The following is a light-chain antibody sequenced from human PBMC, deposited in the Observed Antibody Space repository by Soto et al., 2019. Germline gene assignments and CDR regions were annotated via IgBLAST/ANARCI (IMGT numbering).Light chain of an antibody. J-gene: IGKJ1*01. V-gene: IGKV3-15*01. CDR3: QQYNNWPWT. CDR2: AAS. CDR1: QSVSSTY. Sequence: TQSPGTLSLSPGERATLSCRASQSVSSTYLVWHQQKPGQAPRLLIYAASRRATGFPARFSGSGSGTDFTLTISSLQSEDFAVYYCQQYNNWPWTFGQGTKVDIK.